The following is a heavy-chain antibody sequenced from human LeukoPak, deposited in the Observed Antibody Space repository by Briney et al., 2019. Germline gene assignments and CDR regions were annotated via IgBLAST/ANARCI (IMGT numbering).Heavy chain of an antibody. CDR3: ARGEGYCSSTSCPLDY. J-gene: IGHJ4*02. V-gene: IGHV1-8*01. CDR2: MNPNSGNT. Sequence: ASVKVSCKASGYTFTSYDINWVRQATGQGLEWMRWMNPNSGNTGYAQKFQGRVTMTRNTSISTAYMELSSLRSEDTAVYYCARGEGYCSSTSCPLDYWGQGTLVTVSS. D-gene: IGHD2-2*01. CDR1: GYTFTSYD.